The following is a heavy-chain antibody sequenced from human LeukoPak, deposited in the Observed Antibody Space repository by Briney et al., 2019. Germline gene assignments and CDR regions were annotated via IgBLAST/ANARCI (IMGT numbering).Heavy chain of an antibody. CDR2: ISGSGGST. J-gene: IGHJ6*03. D-gene: IGHD3-10*01. CDR3: AKVVRGVNYYMDV. Sequence: GGSLRLSCAASGFTFSSHAMSWVRQAPGKGLEWVSAISGSGGSTYYADSVKGRFTISRDNSKNTLYLQMNSLRAEDTAVYYCAKVVRGVNYYMDVWGKGTTVTVSS. CDR1: GFTFSSHA. V-gene: IGHV3-23*01.